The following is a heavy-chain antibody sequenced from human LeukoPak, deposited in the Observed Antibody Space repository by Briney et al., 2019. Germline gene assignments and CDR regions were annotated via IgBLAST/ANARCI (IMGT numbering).Heavy chain of an antibody. V-gene: IGHV3-11*01. Sequence: GGSLRLSCAAASGFTFTDYISSIRQAPGKGLEWVSYFRNSDSPVYYADSVKGRFTISRDNAKDSLYLQMNSLRAEDTAVYFCATWDGPSAGLAVWGQGTTVTVTS. CDR2: FRNSDSPV. CDR1: GFTFTDY. CDR3: ATWDGPSAGLAV. J-gene: IGHJ6*02. D-gene: IGHD1-26*01.